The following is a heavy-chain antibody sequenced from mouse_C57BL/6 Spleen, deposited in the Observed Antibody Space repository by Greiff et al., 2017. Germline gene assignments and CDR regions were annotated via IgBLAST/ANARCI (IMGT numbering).Heavy chain of an antibody. CDR2: IYPRSGNT. D-gene: IGHD3-2*02. CDR3: ARQDSSGYYYAMDY. V-gene: IGHV1-81*01. CDR1: GYTFTSYG. Sequence: QVQLQQSGAELARPGASVKLSCKASGYTFTSYGISWVKQRTGQGLEWIGEIYPRSGNTYYNEKFKGKATLTADKSSSTAYMELRSLTSEDSAVXFCARQDSSGYYYAMDYWGQGTSVTVSS. J-gene: IGHJ4*01.